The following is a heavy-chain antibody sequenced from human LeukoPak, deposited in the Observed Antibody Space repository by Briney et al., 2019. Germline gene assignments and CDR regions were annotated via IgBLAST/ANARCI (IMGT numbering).Heavy chain of an antibody. J-gene: IGHJ4*02. CDR1: GGSFSGYY. CDR3: ARGGNGAYDSYFDY. D-gene: IGHD4-17*01. V-gene: IGHV4-34*01. Sequence: SETLSLTCAVYGGSFSGYYWSWIRQPPGKGLEWIGEINHSGSTDYNPSLKSRVTISVDMSKTQFSPKLTSVTAADTAVYYCARGGNGAYDSYFDYWGRGTPVTVSS. CDR2: INHSGST.